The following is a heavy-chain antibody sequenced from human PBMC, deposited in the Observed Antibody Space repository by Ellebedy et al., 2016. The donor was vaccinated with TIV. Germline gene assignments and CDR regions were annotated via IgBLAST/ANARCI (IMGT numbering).Heavy chain of an antibody. J-gene: IGHJ5*02. CDR1: GGTFSSYA. V-gene: IGHV1-69*04. Sequence: SVKVSXKASGGTFSSYAISWVRQAPGQGLEWMGRIIPILGIANYAQKFQGRVTITADKSTSTAYMELSGLRSEDTAVYYCARDRGVDIVVVVAANNWFDPWGQGTLVTVSS. CDR3: ARDRGVDIVVVVAANNWFDP. CDR2: IIPILGIA. D-gene: IGHD2-15*01.